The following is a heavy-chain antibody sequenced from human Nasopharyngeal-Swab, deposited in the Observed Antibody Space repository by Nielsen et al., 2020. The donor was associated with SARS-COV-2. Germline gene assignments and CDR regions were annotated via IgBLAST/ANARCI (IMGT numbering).Heavy chain of an antibody. CDR2: IYYHGSA. CDR1: GVSISSFH. J-gene: IGHJ6*02. Sequence: SETLSLTCSVSGVSISSFHWCWIRQPPGKGLEWIGNIYYHGSANYRLSLKSRVTMSVDTSKNQLSLTLNSVTAEDTAVYYCARAGRTAYGLDVWGQGTTVTVSS. CDR3: ARAGRTAYGLDV. D-gene: IGHD2-21*01. V-gene: IGHV4-59*01.